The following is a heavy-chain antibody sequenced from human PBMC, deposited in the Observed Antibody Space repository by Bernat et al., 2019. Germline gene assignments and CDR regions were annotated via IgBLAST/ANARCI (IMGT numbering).Heavy chain of an antibody. CDR3: ARDGNLRGNPMFV. J-gene: IGHJ6*04. V-gene: IGHV3-11*05. CDR1: GFTFSDYY. Sequence: QVQLVESGGGLVKPGGSLRLSCEASGFTFSDYYMSWIRQAPEKGLEWVSYISSSSSYINYADSVNGRFTISRDNAKNSLYLQMNSLRAEDAAVYYCARDGNLRGNPMFVWGKGTTVTVSS. D-gene: IGHD1-7*01. CDR2: ISSSSSYI.